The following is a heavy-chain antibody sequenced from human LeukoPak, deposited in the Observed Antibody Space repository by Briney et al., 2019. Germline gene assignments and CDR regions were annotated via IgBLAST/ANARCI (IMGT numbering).Heavy chain of an antibody. CDR2: INSDGSIT. D-gene: IGHD5-18*01. CDR3: ARDAVDTANAV. Sequence: GGSLRLSCAASGFTFSNYAMSWVRQAPGKGLVWVSHINSDGSITSYADSVKGRFTISRDNAKNTLYLQMNSLRAEDTAVYYCARDAVDTANAVWGQGTTVTVSS. CDR1: GFTFSNYA. J-gene: IGHJ6*02. V-gene: IGHV3-74*01.